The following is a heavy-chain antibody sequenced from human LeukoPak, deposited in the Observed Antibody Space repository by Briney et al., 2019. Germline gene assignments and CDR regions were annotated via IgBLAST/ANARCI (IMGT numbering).Heavy chain of an antibody. J-gene: IGHJ6*02. V-gene: IGHV1-8*01. CDR1: GYTFTSYD. CDR2: MNPNSGNT. Sequence: VASVKVSCKASGYTFTSYDINWVRQAAGQGLEWMGWMNPNSGNTGYALKFQGRVTMTRNTSISTAYMELSSLRSEDTAVYYCARGAVATIPYYYYYYGMDVWGQGTTVTVSS. CDR3: ARGAVATIPYYYYYYGMDV. D-gene: IGHD5-12*01.